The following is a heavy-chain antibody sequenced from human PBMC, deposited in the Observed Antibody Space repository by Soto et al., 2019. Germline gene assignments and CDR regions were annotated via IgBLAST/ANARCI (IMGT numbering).Heavy chain of an antibody. CDR1: GFTFSTSV. CDR2: ISGSDDST. D-gene: IGHD3-9*01. CDR3: AKRLVILAAFDI. J-gene: IGHJ3*02. Sequence: PGGSLRLSCAASGFTFSTSVFSWVRQAPGKGLEWVSVISGSDDSTYYADSVKGRFTISRDNSKNTLYLQMNSLRAEDTAVYYCAKRLVILAAFDIWGQGTMVTVPS. V-gene: IGHV3-23*01.